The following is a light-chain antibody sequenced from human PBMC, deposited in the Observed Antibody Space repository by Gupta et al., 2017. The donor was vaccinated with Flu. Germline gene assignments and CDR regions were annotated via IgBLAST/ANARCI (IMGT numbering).Light chain of an antibody. Sequence: EIVLTQSPATLSLSPGERATLSCRASQSVSTDLAWYQQKPGQAPRLLIYDASNRATGIPARFSGSGSGTDFTLTISSLEPEDFAVYYCQKRSNWPPYTFGQGTRLEIK. CDR3: QKRSNWPPYT. CDR1: QSVSTD. CDR2: DAS. J-gene: IGKJ2*01. V-gene: IGKV3-11*01.